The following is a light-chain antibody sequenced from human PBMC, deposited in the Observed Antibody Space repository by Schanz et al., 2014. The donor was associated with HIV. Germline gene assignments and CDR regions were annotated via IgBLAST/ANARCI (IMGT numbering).Light chain of an antibody. J-gene: IGLJ3*02. CDR1: NSNFRSNA. CDR2: NSY. V-gene: IGLV1-44*01. Sequence: HSVLTQPPSTSGTPGQRVTMSCSGSNSNFRSNAVNWYQHLPGTAPKLLIYNSYHRPSGVPDRFSGSESGTSASLAISGLQSEDEGDYYCATWDDGLEAWVFGGGTKVTVL. CDR3: ATWDDGLEAWV.